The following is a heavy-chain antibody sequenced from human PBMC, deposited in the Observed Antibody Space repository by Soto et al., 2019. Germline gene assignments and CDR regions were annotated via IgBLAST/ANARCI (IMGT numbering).Heavy chain of an antibody. V-gene: IGHV4-31*03. CDR1: GGSIGSGGYY. Sequence: LSLTCTVSGGSIGSGGYYWSWIRQHPGKGLEWIGYIYYSGITYYNPSLKSRVTISVDTSKNQFSLKLSSVTAADTAVYYCARSPGYYFDYWGQGTLVTVPS. CDR2: IYYSGIT. CDR3: ARSPGYYFDY. J-gene: IGHJ4*02.